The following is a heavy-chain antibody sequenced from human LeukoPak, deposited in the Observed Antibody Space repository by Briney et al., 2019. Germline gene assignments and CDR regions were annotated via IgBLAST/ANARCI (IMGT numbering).Heavy chain of an antibody. CDR1: GYTFTGYY. CDR2: INPNSGGT. J-gene: IGHJ6*02. D-gene: IGHD3-3*01. V-gene: IGHV1-2*02. Sequence: ASVKVSCKASGYTFTGYYMHWVRQAPGQGLEWMGWINPNSGGTNYAQKFQGRVTMTRDTSISTAYMELSRLRSDDTAVYYCARFRDPILGYYYGMDVWGQGTTVTVS. CDR3: ARFRDPILGYYYGMDV.